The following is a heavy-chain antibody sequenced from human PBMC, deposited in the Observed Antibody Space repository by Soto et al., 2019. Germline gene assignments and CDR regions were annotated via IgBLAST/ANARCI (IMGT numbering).Heavy chain of an antibody. V-gene: IGHV3-48*02. Sequence: PGRPLRLSCAAAEFTFISYSMNWIRQAPGKGLEWVPYISSSSSTIYYADSVKGRFTISRDNAKNSLYLQMNSLRDEDTAVYYCARDGIVSYDFWSGAFDYWGQGTLVTVSS. CDR3: ARDGIVSYDFWSGAFDY. D-gene: IGHD3-3*01. CDR1: EFTFISYS. CDR2: ISSSSSTI. J-gene: IGHJ4*02.